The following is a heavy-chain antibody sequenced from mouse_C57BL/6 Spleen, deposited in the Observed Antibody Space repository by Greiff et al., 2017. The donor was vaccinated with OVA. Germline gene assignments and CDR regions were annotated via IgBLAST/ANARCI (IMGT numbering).Heavy chain of an antibody. CDR2: IDPSDSYT. D-gene: IGHD2-1*01. V-gene: IGHV1-50*01. Sequence: QVQLQQPGAELVKPGASVKLSCKASGYTFTSYWMQWVKQRPGQGLEWIGEIDPSDSYTNYNQKFKGKATLTVDTSSSTAYMQLSSLTSEDSAVYYCARFRGNLLYFGYWGQGTTLTVSS. CDR1: GYTFTSYW. J-gene: IGHJ2*01. CDR3: ARFRGNLLYFGY.